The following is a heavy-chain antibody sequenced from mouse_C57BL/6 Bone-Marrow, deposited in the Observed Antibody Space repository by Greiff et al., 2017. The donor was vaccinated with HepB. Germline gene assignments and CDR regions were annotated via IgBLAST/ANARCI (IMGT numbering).Heavy chain of an antibody. CDR1: GYTFTDYE. Sequence: VQLQQSGAELVRPGASVTLSCKASGYTFTDYEMHWVKQTPVHGLEWIGAIDPETGGTAYNQKFKGKAILTADKSSSTAYMKLRSLTSEDSAVYYCTRDPGFAYWGQGTLVTVSA. CDR3: TRDPGFAY. V-gene: IGHV1-15*01. CDR2: IDPETGGT. J-gene: IGHJ3*01.